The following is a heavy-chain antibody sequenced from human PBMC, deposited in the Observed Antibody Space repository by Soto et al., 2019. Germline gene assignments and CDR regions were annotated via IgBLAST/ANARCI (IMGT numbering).Heavy chain of an antibody. J-gene: IGHJ3*02. V-gene: IGHV5-51*01. D-gene: IGHD6-6*01. CDR1: GYSFTNYW. CDR3: ARRPATGSTAFDI. Sequence: GESLKISCKGSGYSFTNYWIGWVRQMPGKGLEWMGMIYPGDSDTRYSPSFQGQVTISVDKSISTAYLQWSSLKASDIAMYYCARRPATGSTAFDIWGQGTMVTVSS. CDR2: IYPGDSDT.